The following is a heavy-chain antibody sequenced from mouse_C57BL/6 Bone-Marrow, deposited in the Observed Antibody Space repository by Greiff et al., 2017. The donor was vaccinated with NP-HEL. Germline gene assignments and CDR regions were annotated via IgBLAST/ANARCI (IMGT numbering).Heavy chain of an antibody. J-gene: IGHJ2*01. V-gene: IGHV5-15*01. CDR2: ISNLAYSI. CDR3: ARWGEVVALDY. CDR1: GFTFSDYG. D-gene: IGHD1-1*01. Sequence: EVQLVESGGGLVQPGGSLKLSGAASGFTFSDYGMAWVRQAPRKGPEWVAFISNLAYSIYYAATVTGRFTISRENAKNTLYLVMSSLRSEDTAMDYCARWGEVVALDYWGQGTTLTVSS.